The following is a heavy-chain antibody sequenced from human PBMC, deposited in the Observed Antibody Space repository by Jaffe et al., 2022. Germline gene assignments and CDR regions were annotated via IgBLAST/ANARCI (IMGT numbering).Heavy chain of an antibody. CDR1: GFTFSSYG. CDR2: IRYDGSNK. CDR3: AKDRGYSYGYYYYYYMDV. D-gene: IGHD5-18*01. Sequence: QVQLVESGGGVVQPGGSLRLSCAASGFTFSSYGMHWVRQAPGKGLEWVAFIRYDGSNKYYADSVKGRFTISRDNSKNTLYLQMNSLRAEDTAVYYCAKDRGYSYGYYYYYYMDVWGKGTTVTVSS. V-gene: IGHV3-30*02. J-gene: IGHJ6*03.